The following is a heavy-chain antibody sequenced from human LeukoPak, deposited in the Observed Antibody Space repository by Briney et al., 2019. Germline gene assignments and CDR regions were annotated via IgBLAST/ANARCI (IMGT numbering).Heavy chain of an antibody. Sequence: GGSLRLSCAASGFTFSGYGMHWVRQAPGKGLEWVAFIRYDGSNKYYADSVKGRFTISRDNSKNTLYLQMNSLRAEDTAVYYCAKTTCSSSWYTSSWGQGTLVTVSS. CDR3: AKTTCSSSWYTSS. J-gene: IGHJ4*02. CDR2: IRYDGSNK. V-gene: IGHV3-30*02. D-gene: IGHD6-13*01. CDR1: GFTFSGYG.